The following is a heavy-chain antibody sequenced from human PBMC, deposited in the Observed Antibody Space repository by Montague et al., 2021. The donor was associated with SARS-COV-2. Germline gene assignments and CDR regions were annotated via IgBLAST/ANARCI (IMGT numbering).Heavy chain of an antibody. CDR1: GGSISSDEYY. V-gene: IGHV4-31*03. Sequence: TLSLTCTVSGGSISSDEYYWSWIRQHPGKGLEWIGYIYYNGGSYSNPSLKTRVTLSLDSSTNQFSLNLPSVTAGNTACYYCPRVPGSWPARNWFDPWGQGTLVTVSS. D-gene: IGHD6-13*01. CDR2: IYYNGGS. J-gene: IGHJ5*02. CDR3: PRVPGSWPARNWFDP.